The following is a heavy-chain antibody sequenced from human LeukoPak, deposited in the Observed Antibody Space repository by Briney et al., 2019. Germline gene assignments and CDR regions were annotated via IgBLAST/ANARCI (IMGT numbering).Heavy chain of an antibody. V-gene: IGHV1-69*05. CDR2: IIPIFGTA. D-gene: IGHD3-22*01. Sequence: GASVKVSCKASGYTFTGYYMHWVRQAPGQGLEWMGGIIPIFGTANYAQKFQGRVTITTDESTSTAYMELSSLRSEDTAVYYCALIDYYDSSGYNDYWGQGTLVTVSS. J-gene: IGHJ4*02. CDR1: GYTFTGYY. CDR3: ALIDYYDSSGYNDY.